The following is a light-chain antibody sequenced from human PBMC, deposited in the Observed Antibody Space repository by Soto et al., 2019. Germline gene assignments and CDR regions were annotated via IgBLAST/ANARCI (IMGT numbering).Light chain of an antibody. CDR1: QSVSSS. Sequence: EIVLTQSPDTLSLSPGERATLSCRASQSVSSSLAWYQQKPGQAPRLLIYDASNRATGIPARFSGSGSGTDSTITISSLEPEDFAVYYCQQRSNWPPEVTFGPGTKVDIK. J-gene: IGKJ3*01. CDR2: DAS. V-gene: IGKV3-11*01. CDR3: QQRSNWPPEVT.